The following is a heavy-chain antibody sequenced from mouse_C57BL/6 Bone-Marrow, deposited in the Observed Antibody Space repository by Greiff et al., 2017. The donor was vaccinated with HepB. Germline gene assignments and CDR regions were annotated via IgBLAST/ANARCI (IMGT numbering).Heavy chain of an antibody. J-gene: IGHJ1*03. CDR3: TRPEYYGSSYKWYFDV. CDR1: GFTFSDAW. Sequence: EVQVVESGGGLVQPGGSMKLSCAASGFTFSDAWMDWVRQSPERGLEWVAEIRNKANNHATYYAESVKGRFTISRDDSKSSVYLQMNSLRAEDTGIYYCTRPEYYGSSYKWYFDVWGTGTTVTVSS. D-gene: IGHD1-1*01. CDR2: IRNKANNHAT. V-gene: IGHV6-6*01.